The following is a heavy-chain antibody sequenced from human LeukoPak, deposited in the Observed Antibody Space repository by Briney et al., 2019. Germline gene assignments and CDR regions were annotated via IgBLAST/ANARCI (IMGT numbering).Heavy chain of an antibody. CDR1: GYTFTGYY. CDR2: INPNSGGT. CDR3: ARDWLAYCGGDCYSDYYDYMDV. V-gene: IGHV1-2*02. Sequence: ASVKLSCKASGYTFTGYYMHWVRQAPGQGLEWMGWINPNSGGTNYAQKFQGRVTMTRDTSISTAYMELSRLRSDDTAVYYCARDWLAYCGGDCYSDYYDYMDVWGKGRTVTVSS. J-gene: IGHJ6*03. D-gene: IGHD2-21*02.